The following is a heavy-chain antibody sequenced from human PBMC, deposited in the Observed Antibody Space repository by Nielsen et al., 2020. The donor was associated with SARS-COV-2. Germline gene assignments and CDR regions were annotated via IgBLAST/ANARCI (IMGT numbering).Heavy chain of an antibody. CDR2: MNPNSGNT. V-gene: IGHV1-8*01. CDR1: GYTFTSYD. D-gene: IGHD6-13*01. Sequence: ASVKVSCKASGYTFTSYDINWVRQATGQGLEWMGWMNPNSGNTGYAQKFQGRVPMTRNTSISTAYMELSSLRSEDTAVYYCARSVNSSSWYGYYYYYGMDVWGQGTTVTVSS. J-gene: IGHJ6*02. CDR3: ARSVNSSSWYGYYYYYGMDV.